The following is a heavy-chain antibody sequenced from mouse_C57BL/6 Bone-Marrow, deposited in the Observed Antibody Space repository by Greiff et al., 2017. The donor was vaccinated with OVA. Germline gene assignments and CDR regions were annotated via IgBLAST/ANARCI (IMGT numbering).Heavy chain of an antibody. CDR1: GFTFSSYG. V-gene: IGHV5-6*01. Sequence: DVHLVESGGDLVKPGGSLKLSCAASGFTFSSYGMSWVRQTPDKRLEWVATISSGGSYTYYPDSVKGRFTISRDNAKNTLYLQMSSLKSEDTAMYYCARYYYGSSYRYFDVWGTGTTVTVSS. CDR2: ISSGGSYT. CDR3: ARYYYGSSYRYFDV. J-gene: IGHJ1*03. D-gene: IGHD1-1*01.